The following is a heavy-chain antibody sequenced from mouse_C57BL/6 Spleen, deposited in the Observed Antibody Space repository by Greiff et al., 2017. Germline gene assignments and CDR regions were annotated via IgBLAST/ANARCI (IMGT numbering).Heavy chain of an antibody. Sequence: EVMLVESGGGLVKPGGSLKLSCEASGFTFSSYAMSWVRQTPEKRLEWVATISDGGSYTYYPDNVKGRFTMSRDNAKSNLYMQMSHLKSEDTAMYYCARDRGYYGSSYDYWGQGTTLTVSS. V-gene: IGHV5-4*01. D-gene: IGHD1-1*01. CDR2: ISDGGSYT. CDR3: ARDRGYYGSSYDY. J-gene: IGHJ2*01. CDR1: GFTFSSYA.